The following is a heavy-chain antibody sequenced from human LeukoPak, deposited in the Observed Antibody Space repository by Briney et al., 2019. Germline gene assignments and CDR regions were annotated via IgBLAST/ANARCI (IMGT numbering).Heavy chain of an antibody. D-gene: IGHD2-15*01. V-gene: IGHV3-30*18. CDR1: GFTFSSYG. CDR2: ISYDGSNK. CDR3: ANEYCSGGSCGYYGMDV. Sequence: PGGSLRLSCAASGFTFSSYGMHRVRQAPGKGLEWVAVISYDGSNKYYADSVKGRFTISRDNSKNTLYLQMNSLRAEDTAVYYCANEYCSGGSCGYYGMDVWGQGTTVTVSS. J-gene: IGHJ6*02.